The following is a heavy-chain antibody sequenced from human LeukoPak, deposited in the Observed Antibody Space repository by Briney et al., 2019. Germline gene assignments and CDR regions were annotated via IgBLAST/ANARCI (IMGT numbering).Heavy chain of an antibody. CDR2: ISWNSGSI. J-gene: IGHJ6*02. D-gene: IGHD3-10*01. V-gene: IGHV3-9*01. Sequence: PGGSLRLSCAASGFTFDDYAVHWVRQAPGKGLEWVSGISWNSGSIGYADSVKGRFTISRDNAKNSLYLQMNSLRAEDTALYYCAKDRSGDVYYYYGMDVWGQGTTVTVSS. CDR1: GFTFDDYA. CDR3: AKDRSGDVYYYYGMDV.